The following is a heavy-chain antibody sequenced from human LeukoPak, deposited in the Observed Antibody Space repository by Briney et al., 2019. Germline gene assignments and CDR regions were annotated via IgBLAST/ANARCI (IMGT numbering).Heavy chain of an antibody. CDR1: GYNFTGHW. J-gene: IGHJ4*02. V-gene: IGHV5-10-1*01. CDR2: LDPTDSYT. CDR3: ARLRDGSVDY. Sequence: GESLKISCKGSGYNFTGHWISWVRQMPGKGLEWMGRLDPTDSYTNYSPSFQGHVTISADRSISTAYLQWNSLKASDIAIYYCARLRDGSVDYWGQGTLVTVSS.